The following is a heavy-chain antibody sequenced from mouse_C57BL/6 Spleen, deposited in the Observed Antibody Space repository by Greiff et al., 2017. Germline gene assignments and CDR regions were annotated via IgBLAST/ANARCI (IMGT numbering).Heavy chain of an antibody. CDR2: IWSGGST. D-gene: IGHD3-3*01. CDR1: GFSLTSYG. V-gene: IGHV2-2*01. J-gene: IGHJ1*03. Sequence: VKLLESGPGLVQPSQSLSITCTVSGFSLTSYGVHWVRQSPGKGLEWLGVIWSGGSTDYNAAFISRLSISKDNSKSQVFFKMNSLQAEDTAIYYCASPGTGGYFDVWGTGTTVTVSS. CDR3: ASPGTGGYFDV.